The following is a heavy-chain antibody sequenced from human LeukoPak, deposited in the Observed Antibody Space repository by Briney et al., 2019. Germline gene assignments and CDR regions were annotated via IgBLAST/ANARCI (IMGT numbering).Heavy chain of an antibody. CDR2: MNPNSGNT. CDR3: ATYRASADAFDI. V-gene: IGHV1-8*01. CDR1: GYTFINYD. J-gene: IGHJ3*02. Sequence: ASVKVSCKASGYTFINYDINWVRQATGQGLEWMGWMNPNSGNTGYAQKFQGRVTMTRNTSISTAYLELSRLRSEDTAVYYCATYRASADAFDIWGQGTMVTLSS.